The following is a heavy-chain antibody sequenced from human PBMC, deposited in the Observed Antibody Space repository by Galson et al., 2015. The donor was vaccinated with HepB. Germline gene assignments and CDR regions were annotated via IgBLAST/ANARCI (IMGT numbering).Heavy chain of an antibody. D-gene: IGHD1-26*01. J-gene: IGHJ4*02. Sequence: SLRLSCAASGFTFRNYAMHWVRQAPGKGLDWVSAIRGSGDTTYYADSVKGRFTIPRDNSKNTLSLQMNSLRVEDSAVYYCAKKVGASTGRFDYWGQGTLVAVSS. CDR1: GFTFRNYA. V-gene: IGHV3-23*01. CDR3: AKKVGASTGRFDY. CDR2: IRGSGDTT.